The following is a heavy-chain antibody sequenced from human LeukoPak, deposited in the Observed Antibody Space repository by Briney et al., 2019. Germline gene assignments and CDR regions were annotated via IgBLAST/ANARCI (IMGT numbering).Heavy chain of an antibody. J-gene: IGHJ6*03. CDR3: AKDGNSYGFHPRDPEGQPGVYYYYMDV. Sequence: PGGSLRLSCAASGFTFSSYGMHWVRQAPGKGLEWVAFIRYDGSNKYYADSVKGRFTISSDNSKNTLYLQMNSLRAEDTAVYYCAKDGNSYGFHPRDPEGQPGVYYYYMDVWGKGTTVTVSS. V-gene: IGHV3-30*02. CDR1: GFTFSSYG. D-gene: IGHD5-18*01. CDR2: IRYDGSNK.